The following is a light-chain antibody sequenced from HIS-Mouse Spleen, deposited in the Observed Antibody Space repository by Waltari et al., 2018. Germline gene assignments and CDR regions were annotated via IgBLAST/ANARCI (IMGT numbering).Light chain of an antibody. CDR1: ALPKQL. V-gene: IGLV3-25*03. CDR3: QSADSSGTYVV. CDR2: KDR. Sequence: SYELTQPPPVSVSPGQTARSTCSGDALPKQLAYWYQQKPGQAPVLVIYKDRERPSGIPERFSGSSSGTTVTLTISGVQAEDEADYYCQSADSSGTYVVFGGGTKLTVL. J-gene: IGLJ2*01.